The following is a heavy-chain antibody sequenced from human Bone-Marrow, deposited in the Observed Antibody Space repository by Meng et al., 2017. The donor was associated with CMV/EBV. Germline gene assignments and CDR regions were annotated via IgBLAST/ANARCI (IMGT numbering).Heavy chain of an antibody. D-gene: IGHD3-10*01. V-gene: IGHV1-46*01. CDR3: ARSGGSGSYFRIGGVGGMDV. J-gene: IGHJ6*02. CDR2: INPSGGST. Sequence: ASVKVSCKASGYTFTSYYMHWVRQAPGQGLEWMGIINPSGGSTSYAQKFQGRVTMTRDTSTSTVYMERSSLRSEETAVYYCARSGGSGSYFRIGGVGGMDVWGQGTTVTVSS. CDR1: GYTFTSYY.